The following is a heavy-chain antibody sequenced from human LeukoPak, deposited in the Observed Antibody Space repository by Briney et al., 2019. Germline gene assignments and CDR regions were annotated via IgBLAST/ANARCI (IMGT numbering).Heavy chain of an antibody. D-gene: IGHD3-10*01. CDR3: ARKHYYGSGSYSSLGWFDP. CDR1: AGSFSGYY. CDR2: INHSGST. Sequence: SETLSLTCAVYAGSFSGYYWSWIRQPPGKGLECIGEINHSGSTNYNPSLKSRVTISVDTSKNQFSLKLSSVTAADTAVYYCARKHYYGSGSYSSLGWFDPWGQGTLVTVSS. J-gene: IGHJ5*02. V-gene: IGHV4-34*01.